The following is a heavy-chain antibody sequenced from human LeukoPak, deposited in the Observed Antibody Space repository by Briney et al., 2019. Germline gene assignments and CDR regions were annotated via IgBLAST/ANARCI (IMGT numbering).Heavy chain of an antibody. CDR1: GFTFSSYA. V-gene: IGHV3-30*04. CDR3: ARDLGGYDSAGFDY. J-gene: IGHJ4*02. D-gene: IGHD5-12*01. Sequence: GGSLRLSCAASGFTFSSYAMHWVRQAPGKGLEWVAVISYDGSNKYYADSVKGRFTISRDNSKNTLYLQMNSLRAEDTAVYYCARDLGGYDSAGFDYWGQGTLVTVSS. CDR2: ISYDGSNK.